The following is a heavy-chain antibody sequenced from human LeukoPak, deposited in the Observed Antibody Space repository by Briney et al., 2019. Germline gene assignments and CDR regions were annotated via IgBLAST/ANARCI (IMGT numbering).Heavy chain of an antibody. CDR2: INHSGST. CDR1: GGSFSGYY. D-gene: IGHD3-10*01. Sequence: SETLSLTCAVYGGSFSGYYWSWIRQPPGKGLEWIGEINHSGSTNYNPSLKSRVTISVDTSKNQFSLKLSSVTAADTVVYYCARGGHYGPKALGYWGQGTLVTVSS. CDR3: ARGGHYGPKALGY. V-gene: IGHV4-34*01. J-gene: IGHJ4*02.